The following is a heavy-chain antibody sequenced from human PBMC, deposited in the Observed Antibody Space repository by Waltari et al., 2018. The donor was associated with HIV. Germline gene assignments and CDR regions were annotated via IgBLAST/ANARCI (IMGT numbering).Heavy chain of an antibody. Sequence: EVQLLESGGGLVQPGGSLRLSCAASGFTFSSYAMTWVRQAPGKGLEWVSAISGSGGSTDYADSVNARFTIARDNAKNTLYLQMDSLRAEDTAVYYCAKDREGYPFDYWGQGTLVTGSS. J-gene: IGHJ4*02. CDR3: AKDREGYPFDY. CDR1: GFTFSSYA. CDR2: ISGSGGST. D-gene: IGHD5-18*01. V-gene: IGHV3-23*01.